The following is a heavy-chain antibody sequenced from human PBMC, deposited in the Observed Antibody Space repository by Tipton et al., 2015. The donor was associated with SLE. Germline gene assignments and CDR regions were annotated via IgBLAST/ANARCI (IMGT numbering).Heavy chain of an antibody. CDR1: GFTASFNY. V-gene: IGHV3-66*02. CDR3: ARDGGGYWGSS. J-gene: IGHJ5*02. CDR2: MFSADRT. D-gene: IGHD3-16*01. Sequence: SLRLSCADSGFTASFNYMTWVRQAPGKGLEWVSFMFSADRTFYTDSVKGRFTISRDNSKRTLYLQMSSLRPEDTAVYYCARDGGGYWGSSWGQGTLVIVSS.